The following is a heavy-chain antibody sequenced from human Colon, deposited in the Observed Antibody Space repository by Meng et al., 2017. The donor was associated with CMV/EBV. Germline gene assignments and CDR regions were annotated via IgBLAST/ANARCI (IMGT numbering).Heavy chain of an antibody. CDR3: ARDGKVVVGATLDNWFDP. CDR2: INPSESST. V-gene: IGHV1-46*01. CDR1: YTFPNYY. Sequence: YTFPNYYMHWLRQAPGQGLEWMGVINPSESSTSYAQKFQDRVTMTRDTSTSTVYMELSSLTSDDTAVYYCARDGKVVVGATLDNWFDPWGQGTLVTVSS. J-gene: IGHJ5*02. D-gene: IGHD1-26*01.